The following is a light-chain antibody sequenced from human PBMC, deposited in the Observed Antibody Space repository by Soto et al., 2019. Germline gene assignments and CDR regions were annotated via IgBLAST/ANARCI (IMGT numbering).Light chain of an antibody. CDR2: LNSDGSH. V-gene: IGLV4-69*01. Sequence: QLVLTQSPSASASLGASVKLTCTLSSGHSSYAIAWHQQQPEKGPRYLMKLNSDGSHNKGDGIPDRFSGSSSGAERYLTISSLQSEDEADYYCQTWGTGIGVFGAGTKLTVL. CDR1: SGHSSYA. CDR3: QTWGTGIGV. J-gene: IGLJ3*02.